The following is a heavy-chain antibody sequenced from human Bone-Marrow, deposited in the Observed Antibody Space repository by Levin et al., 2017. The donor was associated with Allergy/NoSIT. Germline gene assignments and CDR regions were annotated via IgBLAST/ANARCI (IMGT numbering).Heavy chain of an antibody. CDR2: INSGGGT. J-gene: IGHJ3*02. CDR3: ARDSSSWYRAFEI. CDR1: GFTVRDNY. Sequence: SCAASGFTVRDNYMSWVRQAPGKGLEWVSVINSGGGTNYADSVKGRFTISRDNSKNTLDLQMNSLRAEDTAVYYCARDSSSWYRAFEIWGQGTMVTVSS. V-gene: IGHV3-53*01. D-gene: IGHD6-13*01.